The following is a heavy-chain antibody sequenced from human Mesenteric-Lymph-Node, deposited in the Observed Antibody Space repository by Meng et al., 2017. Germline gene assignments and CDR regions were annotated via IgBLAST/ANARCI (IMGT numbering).Heavy chain of an antibody. CDR3: ARDRMWQQLVGYFDY. V-gene: IGHV1-3*01. J-gene: IGHJ4*02. Sequence: ASVKVSCKASGYTFTGYYIQWVRQAPGQRLEWMGWINAGNGNTKYSQKFQGRVTITRDTSASTAYMELSSLRSEDTAVYYCARDRMWQQLVGYFDYWGQGTLVTVSS. CDR1: GYTFTGYY. D-gene: IGHD6-13*01. CDR2: INAGNGNT.